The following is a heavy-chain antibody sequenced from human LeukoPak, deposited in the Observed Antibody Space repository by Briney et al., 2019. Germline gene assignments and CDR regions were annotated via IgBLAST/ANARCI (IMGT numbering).Heavy chain of an antibody. J-gene: IGHJ4*02. D-gene: IGHD5-18*01. V-gene: IGHV4-34*01. CDR2: INHSGNT. CDR3: ARLMPRYSYGYGSPGYFDY. CDR1: GGSFSGYY. Sequence: TSETLSLTCAVYGGSFSGYYWSWIRQPPGKGLEWIGEINHSGNTSYNPSLKRRVTISVDTSQNPFSLKLSSLPAADTAVYYCARLMPRYSYGYGSPGYFDYWGQGTLVTVSS.